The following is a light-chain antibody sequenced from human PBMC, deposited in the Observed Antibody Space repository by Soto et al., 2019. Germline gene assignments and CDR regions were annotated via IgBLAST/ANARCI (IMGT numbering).Light chain of an antibody. CDR2: AAS. Sequence: DIQLTQSPSFLSASVGDRVTITCRASQGISSYLAWYQQKPGKAPKLLIHAASTLQSGVPSRFSGSGSGTEFPLTISRLQPEDFAAYYCQQLNSYPLFTFGPGTKVDIK. CDR3: QQLNSYPLFT. J-gene: IGKJ3*01. V-gene: IGKV1-9*01. CDR1: QGISSY.